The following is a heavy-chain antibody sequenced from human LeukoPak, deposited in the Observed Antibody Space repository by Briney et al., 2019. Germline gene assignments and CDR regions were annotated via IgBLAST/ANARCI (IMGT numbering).Heavy chain of an antibody. CDR1: GYTFSSYG. V-gene: IGHV1-18*01. J-gene: IGHJ4*02. D-gene: IGHD2-21*01. CDR3: ARDHGHKSVDY. CDR2: IGAYNGNT. Sequence: ASVKVSCKASGYTFSSYGISWLRQTPGQGLEWMGWIGAYNGNTNYAQKFQGRVTMTTDTSTSTLYMEVRSLRSDDTAVYYCARDHGHKSVDYWGQGTLVTVSS.